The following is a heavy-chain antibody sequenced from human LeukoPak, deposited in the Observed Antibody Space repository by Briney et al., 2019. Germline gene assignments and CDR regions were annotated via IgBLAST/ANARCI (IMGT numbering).Heavy chain of an antibody. CDR2: ISWKSDKI. V-gene: IGHV3-9*03. CDR1: GFTYDDYA. Sequence: GRSLRLSCAASGFTYDDYAMHWVRQAPGKGLEWVSGISWKSDKIAYADSVKGRFTISRDNAKNSLYLQMNSLRAEDMALYYCAKDIGSGSPRAFDIWGQGTTVTVSS. J-gene: IGHJ3*02. D-gene: IGHD3-10*01. CDR3: AKDIGSGSPRAFDI.